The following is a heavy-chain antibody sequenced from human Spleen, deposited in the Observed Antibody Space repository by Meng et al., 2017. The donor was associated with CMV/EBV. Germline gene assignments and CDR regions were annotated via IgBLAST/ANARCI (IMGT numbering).Heavy chain of an antibody. D-gene: IGHD3-3*01. Sequence: GGSLRLSCAASGFTFNNYAMSWVRQAPGKGLEWVSSISSSSSYIYYADSVKGRFTISRDNAKNSLYLQMNSLRAEDTAVYYCAREGTNYDFWSGYYPLYYYYGMDVWGQGTTVTVS. V-gene: IGHV3-21*01. J-gene: IGHJ6*02. CDR1: GFTFNNYA. CDR3: AREGTNYDFWSGYYPLYYYYGMDV. CDR2: ISSSSSYI.